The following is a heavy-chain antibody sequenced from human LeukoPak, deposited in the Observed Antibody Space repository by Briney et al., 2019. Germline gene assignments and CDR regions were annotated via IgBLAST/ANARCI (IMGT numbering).Heavy chain of an antibody. V-gene: IGHV3-21*01. Sequence: PGGSLRLSCVGSGVTLTDYGLDWVRQAPGKGLEWVASISTSSSYILYADSARGRFTISRDNAKNSLYLQMNRLRAEDTAVYYCARERLCDTARCVAYYCDSWSQGTLVTVSS. CDR1: GVTLTDYG. CDR3: ARERLCDTARCVAYYCDS. CDR2: ISTSSSYI. D-gene: IGHD3-10*02. J-gene: IGHJ4*02.